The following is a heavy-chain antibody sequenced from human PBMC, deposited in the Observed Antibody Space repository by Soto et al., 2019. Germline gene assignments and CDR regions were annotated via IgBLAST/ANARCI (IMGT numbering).Heavy chain of an antibody. J-gene: IGHJ6*02. D-gene: IGHD3-3*01. V-gene: IGHV4-39*01. Sequence: SEALSVTCTVTGASISRSTSYSGWIRQPPGKGLEWIGSIYYSGSTYYNPSLKSRVTISVDTSKNQFSLKLSSATAADTAVYYCAQTAYYDFWSGYYYYGMDVWGQGTTVT. CDR2: IYYSGST. CDR3: AQTAYYDFWSGYYYYGMDV. CDR1: GASISRSTSY.